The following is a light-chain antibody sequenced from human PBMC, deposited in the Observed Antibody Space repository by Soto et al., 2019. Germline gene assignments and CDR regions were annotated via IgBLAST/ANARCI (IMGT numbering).Light chain of an antibody. CDR2: WAS. CDR3: HQYYSPPFA. J-gene: IGKJ3*01. Sequence: IVMTQSPDSLGVSLGERATINCKSNETILYGFNNKNYLSWYQQKPGQPPNLLIYWASTRKYGVPERFSGSGSGTDFTLSISNLQAEDVAVYYCHQYYSPPFAFGPGTKVHL. V-gene: IGKV4-1*01. CDR1: ETILYGFNNKNY.